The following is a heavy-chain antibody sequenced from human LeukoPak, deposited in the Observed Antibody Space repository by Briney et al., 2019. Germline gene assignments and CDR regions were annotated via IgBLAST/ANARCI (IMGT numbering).Heavy chain of an antibody. Sequence: PGGSLRLSCAASGFTFDDYAMHWVRQAPGKGLEWVSGITWHSDKIAYADSVRGRFTISRDNARNSLYLQLNSLRAEDTALYYCAKGLGAKYHYYGMDVWGQGTTVTVSS. V-gene: IGHV3-9*01. CDR3: AKGLGAKYHYYGMDV. CDR2: ITWHSDKI. CDR1: GFTFDDYA. J-gene: IGHJ6*02.